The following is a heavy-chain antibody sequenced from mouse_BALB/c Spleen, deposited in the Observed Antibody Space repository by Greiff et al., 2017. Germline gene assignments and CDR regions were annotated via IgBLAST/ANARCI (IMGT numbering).Heavy chain of an antibody. D-gene: IGHD4-1*01. CDR1: GYTFTSYW. J-gene: IGHJ4*01. CDR2: INPSTGYT. CDR3: ARFFWDLYAMDY. Sequence: QVQLQQSGAELAKPGASVKMSCKASGYTFTSYWMHWVKQRPGQGLEWIGYINPSTGYTEYNQKFKDKATLTADKSSSTAYMQLSSLTSEDSAVYYCARFFWDLYAMDYWGQGTSVTVSS. V-gene: IGHV1-7*01.